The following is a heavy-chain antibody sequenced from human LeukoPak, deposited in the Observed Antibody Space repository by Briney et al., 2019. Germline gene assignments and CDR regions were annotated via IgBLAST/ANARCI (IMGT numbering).Heavy chain of an antibody. CDR2: IYCGGST. J-gene: IGHJ4*02. CDR1: GFTVSSNY. D-gene: IGHD6-19*01. Sequence: GGSLRLSCAASGFTVSSNYMSWVRQAPGKGLEWVSVIYCGGSTYYADSVKGRLTISRDNYRNTLYLQMNSLRAEDTAVYYCARGPLLYRSGWYPVGYFDYWGQGTLVTVST. V-gene: IGHV3-53*01. CDR3: ARGPLLYRSGWYPVGYFDY.